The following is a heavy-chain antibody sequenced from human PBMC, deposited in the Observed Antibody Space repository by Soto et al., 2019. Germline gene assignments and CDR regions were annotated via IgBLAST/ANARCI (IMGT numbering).Heavy chain of an antibody. D-gene: IGHD6-13*01. Sequence: QVQLQESGPGLVKPSGTLSLTCAVSGGSISSSNWWSWVRQPPGKGLEWIGEIYHSGSTNYNPSLKSRVTISVDKSKNQFSLKLSSVTAADTAVYYCARDGKRIAAAGMYYYGMDVWGQGTTVTVSS. CDR1: GGSISSSNW. V-gene: IGHV4-4*02. CDR3: ARDGKRIAAAGMYYYGMDV. J-gene: IGHJ6*02. CDR2: IYHSGST.